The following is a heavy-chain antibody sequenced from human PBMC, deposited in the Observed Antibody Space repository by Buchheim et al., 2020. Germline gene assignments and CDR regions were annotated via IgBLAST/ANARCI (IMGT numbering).Heavy chain of an antibody. CDR2: INPNSGGT. Sequence: QVQLVQSGAEVKKPGASVKVSCKASGYTFTGYYMHWVRQAPGQGLEWMGWINPNSGGTNYAQKFQGRVTMTRDTSISTAYMELSRLRSDDTAVYYCARDRVGYSSSWHQIYYYYYGMDVWGQGTT. J-gene: IGHJ6*02. V-gene: IGHV1-2*02. CDR1: GYTFTGYY. D-gene: IGHD6-13*01. CDR3: ARDRVGYSSSWHQIYYYYYGMDV.